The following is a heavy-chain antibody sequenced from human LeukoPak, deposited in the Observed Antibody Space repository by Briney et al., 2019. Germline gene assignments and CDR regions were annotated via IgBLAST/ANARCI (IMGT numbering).Heavy chain of an antibody. V-gene: IGHV3-23*01. CDR3: AELGITMIGGV. CDR1: GFTISSYA. Sequence: GGSLRLSCAVSGFTISSYAMSWVRQAPGKGLEWVSSISVSGGSTYYADSVKGRFTISRDNAKNSLYLQMNSLRAEDTAVYYCAELGITMIGGVWGKGTTVTISS. CDR2: ISVSGGST. D-gene: IGHD3-10*02. J-gene: IGHJ6*04.